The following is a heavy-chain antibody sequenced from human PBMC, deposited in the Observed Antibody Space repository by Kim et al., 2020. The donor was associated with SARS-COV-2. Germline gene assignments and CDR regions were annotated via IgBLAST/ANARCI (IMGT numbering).Heavy chain of an antibody. V-gene: IGHV3-9*01. J-gene: IGHJ4*02. CDR2: ISWNSGSI. CDR1: GFTFDDYA. Sequence: GGSLRLSCAASGFTFDDYAMHWVRQAPGKGLEWVSGISWNSGSIGYADSVKGRFTISRDNAKNSLYLQMNSLRAEDTALYYCAKGLRDYYDSSGNGYYFDYWGQGTLVTVSS. CDR3: AKGLRDYYDSSGNGYYFDY. D-gene: IGHD3-22*01.